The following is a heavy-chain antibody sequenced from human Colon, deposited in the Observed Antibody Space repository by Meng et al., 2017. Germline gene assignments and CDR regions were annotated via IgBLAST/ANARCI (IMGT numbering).Heavy chain of an antibody. J-gene: IGHJ4*02. CDR3: ARMGAGAAFDF. CDR2: INPNSGVT. CDR1: GYTFTTFF. D-gene: IGHD1-26*01. Sequence: QVHLVQSGAEVKTTGSSVRISCEASGYTFTTFFLNWVRQTPDQGFEWLGRINPNSGVTNFAQKFQGRVTMTRDTSISTAYMELASLRSDDTGVYYCARMGAGAAFDFWGQGTLVTVSS. V-gene: IGHV1-2*05.